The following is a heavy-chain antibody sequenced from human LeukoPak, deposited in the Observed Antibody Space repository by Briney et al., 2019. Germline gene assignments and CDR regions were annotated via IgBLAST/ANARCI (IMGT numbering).Heavy chain of an antibody. CDR3: ARGRPHGNDY. CDR2: IASDGSST. D-gene: IGHD4-23*01. J-gene: IGHJ4*02. CDR1: GFTFSSYW. V-gene: IGHV3-74*01. Sequence: GGSLTLSCAASGFTFSSYWMNWVRQAPGKGLVWVSRIASDGSSTTYADSVKGRFSISRDNAKNTLYLQMNSLRVEDTAVYYCARGRPHGNDYWGQGTLVTVSS.